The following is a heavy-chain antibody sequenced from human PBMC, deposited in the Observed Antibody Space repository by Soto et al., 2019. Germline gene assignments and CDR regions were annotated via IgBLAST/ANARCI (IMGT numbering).Heavy chain of an antibody. D-gene: IGHD1-1*01. CDR1: GGSISSGGYF. V-gene: IGHV4-39*02. CDR3: AIGNPDWFDP. J-gene: IGHJ5*02. CDR2: IYRGGIT. Sequence: SETLSLTCTVSGGSISSGGYFWSWIRQRPGKGLEWIGTIYRGGITYYNPSLKSRVTMSIDTSKNHFSLRLSSVTATDTAVYFCAIGNPDWFDPWGQGTLVTVSS.